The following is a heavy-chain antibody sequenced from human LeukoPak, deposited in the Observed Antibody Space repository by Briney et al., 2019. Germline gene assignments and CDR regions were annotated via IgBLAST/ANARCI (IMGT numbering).Heavy chain of an antibody. CDR1: GFTFSTST. V-gene: IGHV3-64D*06. D-gene: IGHD4-11*01. CDR3: VYRLSFDS. CDR2: ISSNGGST. Sequence: GGSLGLSCSASGFTFSTSTMHWVRQAPGKGLEYVSAISSNGGSTYYADSVKGRFTISRDNSKNTMYLQMSSLRAGDTALYYCVYRLSFDSWGQGTLVTVSS. J-gene: IGHJ4*02.